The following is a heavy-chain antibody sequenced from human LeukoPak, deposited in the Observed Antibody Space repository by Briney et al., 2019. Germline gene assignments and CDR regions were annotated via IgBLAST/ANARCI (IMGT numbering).Heavy chain of an antibody. CDR1: GYTFTELS. D-gene: IGHD3-16*01. V-gene: IGHV1-24*01. J-gene: IGHJ6*02. CDR3: ATLIDSPYGMDV. Sequence: EASVKVSCKVSGYTFTELSMHWVRQAPGKGLEWMGGFDPEYGKTIYAQKFQGRVTMTEDTSIDTVYMELSSLRSEDTAVYYCATLIDSPYGMDVWGQGTTVTVSS. CDR2: FDPEYGKT.